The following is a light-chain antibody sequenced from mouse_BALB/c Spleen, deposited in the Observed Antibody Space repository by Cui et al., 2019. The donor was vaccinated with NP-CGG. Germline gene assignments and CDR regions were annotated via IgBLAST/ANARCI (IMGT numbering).Light chain of an antibody. V-gene: IGLV1*01. Sequence: QAVVTQASALSTSPGETVTLTCRSSTRAVTSNNFANWVQEKPDHLFTGLIGGTNNRAPGVPARFSGSLIGDKAALTITGAQTEDEAIYFCALWYSNHWVFGGGTKLTVL. CDR3: ALWYSNHWV. J-gene: IGLJ1*01. CDR1: TRAVTSNNF. CDR2: GTN.